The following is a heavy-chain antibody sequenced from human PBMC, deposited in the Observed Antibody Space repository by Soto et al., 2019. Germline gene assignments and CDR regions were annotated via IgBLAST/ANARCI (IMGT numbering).Heavy chain of an antibody. D-gene: IGHD2-2*01. CDR3: AKDQERYCSSTSCYHFDY. V-gene: IGHV3-30*18. CDR2: ISYDGSNK. J-gene: IGHJ4*02. Sequence: VQLVESGGGVVQPGRSLRLSCAASGFTFSSYGMHWVRQAPGKGLEWVAVISYDGSNKYYADSVKGRFTISRDNSKNTLYLQMNSLRAEDTAVYYCAKDQERYCSSTSCYHFDYWGQGTLVTVSS. CDR1: GFTFSSYG.